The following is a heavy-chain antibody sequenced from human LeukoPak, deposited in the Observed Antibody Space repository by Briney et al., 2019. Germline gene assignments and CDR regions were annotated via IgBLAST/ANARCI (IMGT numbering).Heavy chain of an antibody. J-gene: IGHJ4*02. CDR2: ISAGGDGT. CDR3: AKAGVAGQSDY. CDR1: GFTFSGYA. D-gene: IGHD6-19*01. Sequence: GGSLRLSCAASGFTFSGYAMTWVRQAPGKGLEWVSYISAGGDGTYYADSVKGRFTISRDNSESTLYLQMNSLRAEDTAVYYCAKAGVAGQSDYWGQGTLVTVSS. V-gene: IGHV3-23*01.